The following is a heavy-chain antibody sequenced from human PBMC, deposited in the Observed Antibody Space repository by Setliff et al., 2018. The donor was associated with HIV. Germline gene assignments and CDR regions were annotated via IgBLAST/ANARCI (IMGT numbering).Heavy chain of an antibody. V-gene: IGHV3-48*01. CDR1: GFSFGSYT. CDR3: ARDKGPYNFWSGYDTHYFDY. CDR2: ISFSSSVL. Sequence: GALRLSCAASGFSFGSYTMSWVRQAPGKGLEWISYISFSSSVLYYADSVKGRFTISRDNAKNSLYLQMNSLRAEDTAVYYCARDKGPYNFWSGYDTHYFDYWGQGTLVTVSS. J-gene: IGHJ4*02. D-gene: IGHD3-3*01.